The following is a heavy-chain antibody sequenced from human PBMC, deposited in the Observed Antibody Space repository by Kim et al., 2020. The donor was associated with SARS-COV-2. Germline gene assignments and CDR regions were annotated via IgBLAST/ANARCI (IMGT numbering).Heavy chain of an antibody. Sequence: SETLSLTCAVSGGSISSSNWWSWVRQPPGKGLEWIGEIYHSGITNYNPSLKSRVTISVDKSKNQFSLKLSSVTAADTAVYYCARSQQLGGYYYYGMDVWGQGTTVTVSS. J-gene: IGHJ6*02. CDR3: ARSQQLGGYYYYGMDV. CDR2: IYHSGIT. V-gene: IGHV4-4*02. CDR1: GGSISSSNW. D-gene: IGHD6-13*01.